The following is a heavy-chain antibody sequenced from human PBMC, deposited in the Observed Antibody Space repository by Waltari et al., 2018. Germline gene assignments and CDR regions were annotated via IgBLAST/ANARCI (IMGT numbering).Heavy chain of an antibody. CDR2: IYYSGST. V-gene: IGHV4-59*01. J-gene: IGHJ6*02. D-gene: IGHD5-18*01. CDR1: GGSISSYY. Sequence: QVQLQESGPGLVKPSETLSLTRTVSGGSISSYYWSWIRQPPGKGLEWIGYIYYSGSTNYNPSLKSRVTISVDTSKNQFSRKLSSVTAADTAVYYCARGRNVRDTAMVVPPYYYYGMDVWGQGTTVTVSS. CDR3: ARGRNVRDTAMVVPPYYYYGMDV.